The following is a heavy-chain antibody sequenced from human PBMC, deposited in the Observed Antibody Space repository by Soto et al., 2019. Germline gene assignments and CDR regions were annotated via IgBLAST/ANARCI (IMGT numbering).Heavy chain of an antibody. V-gene: IGHV1-46*01. Sequence: ASVKVSCKASGYTFTSYGISWVRQAPGQGLEWMGIINPSGGSTSYAQKFQGRVTMTRDTSTSTVYMELSSLRSEDTAVYYCARSGARPGYFDYWGQGTLVTVSS. CDR2: INPSGGST. CDR1: GYTFTSYG. J-gene: IGHJ4*02. CDR3: ARSGARPGYFDY. D-gene: IGHD6-6*01.